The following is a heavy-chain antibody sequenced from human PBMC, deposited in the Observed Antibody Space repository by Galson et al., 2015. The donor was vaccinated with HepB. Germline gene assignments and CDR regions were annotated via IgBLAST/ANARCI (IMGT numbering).Heavy chain of an antibody. V-gene: IGHV3-30-3*01. CDR3: AREPVRQQLIPDYYYYGMDV. CDR1: GFTFSSYA. J-gene: IGHJ6*02. Sequence: SLRLSCAASGFTFSSYAMHWVRQAPGKGLEWVAVISYDGSNKYYADSVKGRFTISRDNSKNTLYLRMNSLRAEDTAVYYCAREPVRQQLIPDYYYYGMDVWGQGTTVTVSS. D-gene: IGHD6-13*01. CDR2: ISYDGSNK.